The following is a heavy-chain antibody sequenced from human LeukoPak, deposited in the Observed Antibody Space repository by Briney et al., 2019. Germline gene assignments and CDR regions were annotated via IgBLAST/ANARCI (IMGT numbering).Heavy chain of an antibody. CDR2: INHSGST. Sequence: PSETLSLTCAVYGGPFSGYYWSWIRQPPGKGLEWIGEINHSGSTNYNPSLKSRVTISVDTSKNQFSLKLSSVTAADTAVYYCARNLPRSVKQWQPFEYWGQGTLVTVSS. CDR3: ARNLPRSVKQWQPFEY. J-gene: IGHJ4*02. V-gene: IGHV4-34*01. CDR1: GGPFSGYY. D-gene: IGHD6-19*01.